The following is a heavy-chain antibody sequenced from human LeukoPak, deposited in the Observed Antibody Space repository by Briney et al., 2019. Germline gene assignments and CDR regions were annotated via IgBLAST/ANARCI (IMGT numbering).Heavy chain of an antibody. J-gene: IGHJ4*02. CDR1: GFTFSSYG. CDR3: AKDLSVVATMNFDY. V-gene: IGHV3-30*18. CDR2: ISYDGSNK. Sequence: GRSLRLSCAATGFTFSSYGMHWVRQAPGKGLEWVAVISYDGSNKYYADSVKGRFTISRDNSKNTLYLQMNSLRAEDTAVYYCAKDLSVVATMNFDYWGQGTLVTVSS. D-gene: IGHD5-12*01.